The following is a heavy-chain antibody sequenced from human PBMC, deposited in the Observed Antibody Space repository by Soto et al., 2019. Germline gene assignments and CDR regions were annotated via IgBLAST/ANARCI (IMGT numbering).Heavy chain of an antibody. D-gene: IGHD3-10*01. CDR2: IYWDDDK. J-gene: IGHJ6*02. CDR1: GFSLSTSGVG. CDR3: AHRPPDGSYYYGMDV. V-gene: IGHV2-5*02. Sequence: QITLKESGPTLVKPTQTLTLTCTFSGFSLSTSGVGVGWIRQPPGKALEWLALIYWDDDKRYSPPLKSRHTITKETSKNPVVLTMTNMDPVDTATYYCAHRPPDGSYYYGMDVWGQGTTVTVSS.